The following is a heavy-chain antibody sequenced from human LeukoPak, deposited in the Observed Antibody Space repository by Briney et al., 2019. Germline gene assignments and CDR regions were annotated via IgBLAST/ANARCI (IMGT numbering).Heavy chain of an antibody. CDR1: GYTFTSYG. CDR2: ISAYNGNT. Sequence: ASVKVSCKASGYTFTSYGISWVRQAPGQGLEWMGWISAYNGNTNYAQKLQGRVTMTTDTSTSTAYMELRSLRSDDTAVYYCARGRRVVVIAILYYMDVWGKGTTVTVSS. J-gene: IGHJ6*03. D-gene: IGHD2-21*01. CDR3: ARGRRVVVIAILYYMDV. V-gene: IGHV1-18*01.